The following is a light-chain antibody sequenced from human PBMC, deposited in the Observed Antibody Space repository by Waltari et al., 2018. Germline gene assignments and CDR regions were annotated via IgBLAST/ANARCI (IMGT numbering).Light chain of an antibody. CDR2: ASS. J-gene: IGKJ1*01. CDR3: QQSYSTPSWT. CDR1: QSISSY. V-gene: IGKV1-39*01. Sequence: DIQMTHSPSSLSASVGDSVTITCRASQSISSYLNWYQQKPGRAPNLLIYASSSLQSGGPSRFSGSGSGTDFTLTISSLQPQDFSTYYCQQSYSTPSWTFGQGTKVEIK.